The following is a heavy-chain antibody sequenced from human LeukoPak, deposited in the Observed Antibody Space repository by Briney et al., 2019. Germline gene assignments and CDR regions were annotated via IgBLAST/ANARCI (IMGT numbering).Heavy chain of an antibody. Sequence: SETLSLTCAVYGGSFSGYYWSWIRQPPGKGLEWIGEINHSGSTNYNPSLKSRVTISVDTSKNQFSLKLSSVTAADTAVYYCARHTLEYYYDSSGYGFDYWGQGTLVTVSS. V-gene: IGHV4-34*01. CDR1: GGSFSGYY. CDR3: ARHTLEYYYDSSGYGFDY. D-gene: IGHD3-22*01. J-gene: IGHJ4*02. CDR2: INHSGST.